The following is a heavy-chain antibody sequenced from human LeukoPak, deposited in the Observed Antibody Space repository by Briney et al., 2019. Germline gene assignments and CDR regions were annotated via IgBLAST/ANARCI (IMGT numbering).Heavy chain of an antibody. D-gene: IGHD6-19*01. CDR1: GYTFTGYY. J-gene: IGHJ4*02. Sequence: ASVKVSCKASGYTFTGYYMHWVRQAPGQGLKWMGWINPNSGGTNYAQKFQGRVTMTRDTSISTAYMELSRMRSDDTAVYYCARYYSSGRYVGFDYWGQGTLVTVSS. CDR3: ARYYSSGRYVGFDY. V-gene: IGHV1-2*02. CDR2: INPNSGGT.